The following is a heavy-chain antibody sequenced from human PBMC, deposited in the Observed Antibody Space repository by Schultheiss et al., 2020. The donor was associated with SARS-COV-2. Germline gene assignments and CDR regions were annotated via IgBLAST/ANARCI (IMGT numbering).Heavy chain of an antibody. J-gene: IGHJ4*02. V-gene: IGHV4-39*01. D-gene: IGHD3-22*01. CDR1: GGSISSGGYY. Sequence: GSLRLSCTVSGGSISSGGYYWSWIRQHPGKGLEWIGSIYYSGSTYYNPSLKSRVTISVDTSKNQFSLKLSSVTAADTAVYYCARHGSSGYYLDYWGQGTLVTVSS. CDR3: ARHGSSGYYLDY. CDR2: IYYSGST.